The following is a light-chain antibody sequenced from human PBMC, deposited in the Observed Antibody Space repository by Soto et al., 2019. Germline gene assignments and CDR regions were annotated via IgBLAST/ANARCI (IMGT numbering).Light chain of an antibody. Sequence: EIVLTQSPGTLSLSPGERATLSCRASQSVSSSYLAWYQQKPGQAPRLLIYGASSRATGIPDRFSGSGSGTDLTFTIRRMEPEDFAVYYCQQYGSSLFTFGPGTKVDIK. V-gene: IGKV3-20*01. CDR1: QSVSSSY. J-gene: IGKJ3*01. CDR3: QQYGSSLFT. CDR2: GAS.